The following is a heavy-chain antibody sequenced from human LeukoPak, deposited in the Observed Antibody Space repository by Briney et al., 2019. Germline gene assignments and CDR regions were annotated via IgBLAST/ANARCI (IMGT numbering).Heavy chain of an antibody. CDR3: AMDDSSGYYSSYFDY. V-gene: IGHV3-30*04. J-gene: IGHJ4*02. CDR2: ISSDGSKK. D-gene: IGHD3-22*01. Sequence: PGGSLRLSCEVSGFTFSSYAMHWVRQAPGKGLEWAAVISSDGSKKDYADSVKGRFTISRDNSKNTLYLQMNSLRAEDTAVYYCAMDDSSGYYSSYFDYWGQGTLVTVSS. CDR1: GFTFSSYA.